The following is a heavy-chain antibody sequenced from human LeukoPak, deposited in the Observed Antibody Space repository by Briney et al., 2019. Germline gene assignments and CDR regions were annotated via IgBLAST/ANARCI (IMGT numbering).Heavy chain of an antibody. J-gene: IGHJ4*02. CDR2: IKQDGSEK. CDR3: ARKPPYV. Sequence: TGGSLRLSCAASGFTFSSYSMNWVRQAPGKGLEWVANIKQDGSEKYYVDSVKGRFTISRDNAKNSLYLQMNSLRAEDTAVYYCARKPPYVWGQGALVTVSS. CDR1: GFTFSSYS. V-gene: IGHV3-7*01. D-gene: IGHD2-8*01.